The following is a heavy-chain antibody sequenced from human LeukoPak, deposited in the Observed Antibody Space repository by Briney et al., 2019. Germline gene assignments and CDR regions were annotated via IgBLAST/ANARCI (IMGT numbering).Heavy chain of an antibody. J-gene: IGHJ4*02. CDR1: GESFSGYY. V-gene: IGHV4-34*01. D-gene: IGHD3-22*01. CDR3: ARGVARTYYSDTSGYAAADY. Sequence: SETLSLTCAVYGESFSGYYWSWIRQPPGKGLEWIGEINHSGSTNYNPPLKSRVTISVDTSKNQFSLKLSSVTAADTAVYYCARGVARTYYSDTSGYAAADYWGQGTLVTVSS. CDR2: INHSGST.